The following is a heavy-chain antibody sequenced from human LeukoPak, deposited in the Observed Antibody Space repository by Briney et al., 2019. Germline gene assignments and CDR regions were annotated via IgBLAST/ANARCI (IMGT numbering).Heavy chain of an antibody. V-gene: IGHV3-23*01. J-gene: IGHJ4*02. Sequence: GGSLRLSCVASGFTFSNYAMSWVRQAPGKGLEWVSAITGSGTNRYYADSLKGRFTTSRDNSRNTVFLQMNSLRHGDTAIYYCVIWGDYDVLTGYYVPDYWGQGTLVTVAS. CDR1: GFTFSNYA. D-gene: IGHD3-9*01. CDR2: ITGSGTNR. CDR3: VIWGDYDVLTGYYVPDY.